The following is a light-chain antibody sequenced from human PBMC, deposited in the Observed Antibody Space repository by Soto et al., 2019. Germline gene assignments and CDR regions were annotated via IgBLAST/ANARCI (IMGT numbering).Light chain of an antibody. J-gene: IGKJ1*01. Sequence: EIVLTQSPATLSLSPGERATLSCRVSQSMSSYLAWYQQKPGQAPRLLIYDGSNRATGIPARFSGSGYGTDFTLTISSLEPEDFAVYYCQQRTDWLWTFGQGTKVQ. CDR2: DGS. CDR1: QSMSSY. V-gene: IGKV3-11*01. CDR3: QQRTDWLWT.